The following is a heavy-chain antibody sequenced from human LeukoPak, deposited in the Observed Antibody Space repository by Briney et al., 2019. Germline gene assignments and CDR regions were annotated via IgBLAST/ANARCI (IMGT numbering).Heavy chain of an antibody. D-gene: IGHD1-26*01. J-gene: IGHJ4*02. CDR1: GFTFSSYA. Sequence: PGGSLRLSCAASGFTFSSYAMSWVRQAPGKGLEWVSYISSGSSGTIYYADSVKGRFTISRDNAKNSLYLHMNSLRAEDTAVYYCARVFGQWELDCWGQGTLVTVSS. V-gene: IGHV3-48*04. CDR2: ISSGSSGTI. CDR3: ARVFGQWELDC.